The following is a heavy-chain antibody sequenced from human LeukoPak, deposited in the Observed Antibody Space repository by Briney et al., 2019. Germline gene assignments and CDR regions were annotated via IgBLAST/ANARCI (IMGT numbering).Heavy chain of an antibody. J-gene: IGHJ4*02. D-gene: IGHD5-18*01. CDR2: INAGNGNT. V-gene: IGHV1-3*03. Sequence: ASVKVSCKASGYTLTSNGVHWVRQAPGQRLEWLGWINAGNGNTKYSQEFQGRVTITRDTSASTAYMELSSLRSEDMAVYYCARGYSYGYLDSWGQGTLVTVSS. CDR3: ARGYSYGYLDS. CDR1: GYTLTSNG.